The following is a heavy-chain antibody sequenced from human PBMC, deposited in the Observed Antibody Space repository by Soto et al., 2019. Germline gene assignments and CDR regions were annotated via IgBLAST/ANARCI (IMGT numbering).Heavy chain of an antibody. J-gene: IGHJ5*01. CDR3: VRLIGSSSLDS. Sequence: QVQLQQSGPGLVKPSQTLSLTCAISGDSVSSYTSTWNWIRQSPSRGLEWLGRTYYRSKWYNDYRVSVKSRMTINPDTSNNQLYLQLNSVTPHDTVVYYCVRLIGSSSLDSWGQRTLVTVSS. V-gene: IGHV6-1*01. CDR1: GDSVSSYTST. D-gene: IGHD6-13*01. CDR2: TYYRSKWYN.